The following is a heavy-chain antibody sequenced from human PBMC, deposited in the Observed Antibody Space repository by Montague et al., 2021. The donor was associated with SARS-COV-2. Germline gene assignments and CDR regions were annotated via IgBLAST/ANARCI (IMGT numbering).Heavy chain of an antibody. D-gene: IGHD6-25*01. V-gene: IGHV4-34*01. CDR3: ASGDDNGSGYLDV. CDR1: DGSFSNFY. J-gene: IGHJ6*02. CDR2: INHSGTT. Sequence: SETLSLTCAVFDGSFSNFYWSWILQPPGKGLEWIGEINHSGTTYYNPSLKSRVTISVDTSRNQFSLELNSVTAADAAVYYWASGDDNGSGYLDVWGQGTTVTVSS.